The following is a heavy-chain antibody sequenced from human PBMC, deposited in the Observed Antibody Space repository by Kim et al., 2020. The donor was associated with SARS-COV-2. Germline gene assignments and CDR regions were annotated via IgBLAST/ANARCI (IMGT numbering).Heavy chain of an antibody. CDR3: ARCLGLSTNWFDP. J-gene: IGHJ5*02. CDR2: IYYSGST. D-gene: IGHD5-18*01. V-gene: IGHV4-39*01. Sequence: SETLSLTCTVSGGSISSSSYYWGWIRQPPGKGLEWIGSIYYSGSTYYNPSLKSRVTISVDTSKNQFSLKLSSVTAADTAVYYCARCLGLSTNWFDPWGQGTLVTVSS. CDR1: GGSISSSSYY.